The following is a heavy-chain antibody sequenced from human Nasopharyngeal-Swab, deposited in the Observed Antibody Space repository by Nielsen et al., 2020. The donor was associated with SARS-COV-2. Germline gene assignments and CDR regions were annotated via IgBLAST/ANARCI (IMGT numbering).Heavy chain of an antibody. CDR2: IIPIFGTA. J-gene: IGHJ6*02. CDR1: GCTFSSYA. CDR3: ARGSVYYYYGMDV. V-gene: IGHV1-69*13. Sequence: SVKVSCKASGCTFSSYAISWVRQAPGQGLEWMGGIIPIFGTANYAQKFQGRVTITADESTSTAYMELSSLRSEDTAVYYCARGSVYYYYGMDVWGQGTTVTVSS. D-gene: IGHD4-17*01.